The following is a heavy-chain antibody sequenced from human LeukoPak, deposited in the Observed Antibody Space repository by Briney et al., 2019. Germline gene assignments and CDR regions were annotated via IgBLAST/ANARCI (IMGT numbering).Heavy chain of an antibody. CDR3: ARKVGARENAFDI. V-gene: IGHV3-23*01. CDR2: ISGSGGST. Sequence: GGSLRLSCAASGFTFRSYAMSWVRQAPGKGLEWVSAISGSGGSTYYADSVKGRFTISRDNSKNTLSLQMNSLRAEDSAVYYCARKVGARENAFDIWGQGTMVTVSS. CDR1: GFTFRSYA. J-gene: IGHJ3*02. D-gene: IGHD1-26*01.